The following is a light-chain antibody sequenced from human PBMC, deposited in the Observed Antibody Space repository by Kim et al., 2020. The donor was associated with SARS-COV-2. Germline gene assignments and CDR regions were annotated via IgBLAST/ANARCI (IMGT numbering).Light chain of an antibody. J-gene: IGKJ1*01. CDR2: GAS. Sequence: SPGERATLSCRASQSVTSSNLAWYQQKPGQAPRLLIYGASSRATGIPDRFSGSGSGTDFTLTISRLEPEDFAIYYCQQYGSSPRTFGQGTKVDIK. CDR3: QQYGSSPRT. V-gene: IGKV3-20*01. CDR1: QSVTSSN.